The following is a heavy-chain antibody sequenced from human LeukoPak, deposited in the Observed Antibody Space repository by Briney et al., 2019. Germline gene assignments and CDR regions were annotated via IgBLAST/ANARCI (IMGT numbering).Heavy chain of an antibody. CDR1: GFTFSSYG. J-gene: IGHJ4*02. V-gene: IGHV3-64*01. CDR3: ARGGPNDFWSGQDY. Sequence: GGSLRLSCAASGFTFSSYGMHWVRQAPGKGLEYVSGISGNGGSTYYAKFVQGRLTISRDNSKNTLYLQMGSLRAEDMAVYFCARGGPNDFWSGQDYWGQGTLVTVSS. CDR2: ISGNGGST. D-gene: IGHD3-3*01.